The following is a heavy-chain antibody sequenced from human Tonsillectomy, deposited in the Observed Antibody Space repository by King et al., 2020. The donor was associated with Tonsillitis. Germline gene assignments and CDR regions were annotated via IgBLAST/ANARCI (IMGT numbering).Heavy chain of an antibody. D-gene: IGHD3-10*01. CDR3: ARILFGGDSDYMDV. CDR1: GFIFDDYA. V-gene: IGHV3-20*01. J-gene: IGHJ6*03. Sequence: QLVQSGGGVVRPGGSLRLSCAASGFIFDDYAMSWVRQVPGKGLEWVSYINWNGGSTDYADSVKGRFTTSRDNAKNALYLLMSSLRAEDTAVYHCARILFGGDSDYMDVWGKGPTVAVSS. CDR2: INWNGGST.